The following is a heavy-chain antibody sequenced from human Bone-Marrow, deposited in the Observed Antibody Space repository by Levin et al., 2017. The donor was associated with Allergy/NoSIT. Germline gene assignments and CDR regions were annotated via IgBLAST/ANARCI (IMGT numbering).Heavy chain of an antibody. J-gene: IGHJ5*02. CDR3: ARDRHCISNTCYGA. D-gene: IGHD2/OR15-2a*01. CDR2: IYSGGGV. CDR1: GFTVSNNF. V-gene: IGHV3-53*01. Sequence: HPGGSLRLSCAVSGFTVSNNFMIWYRQAPGKGLEWVSLIYSGGGVYYADSVKGRFTISRDSSKNTLYLQMNSLRAEDTAVDYCARDRHCISNTCYGAWGQGTLVTVSS.